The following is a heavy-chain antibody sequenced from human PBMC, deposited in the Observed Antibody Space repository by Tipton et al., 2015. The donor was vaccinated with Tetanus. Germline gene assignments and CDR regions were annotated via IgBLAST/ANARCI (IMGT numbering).Heavy chain of an antibody. V-gene: IGHV5-51*01. CDR1: GYSFTSYW. Sequence: QLVQSGAEVKKPGESLKISCKGSGYSFTSYWIGWVRQMPGKGLEWMGIIYPGDSDTRYSPSFQGQVTISADKSISTAYLQWSSLKASDTALYYCARHGGHGGYSYGPIFSYYGMDVWGQGTTVTVSS. D-gene: IGHD5-18*01. CDR2: IYPGDSDT. J-gene: IGHJ6*02. CDR3: ARHGGHGGYSYGPIFSYYGMDV.